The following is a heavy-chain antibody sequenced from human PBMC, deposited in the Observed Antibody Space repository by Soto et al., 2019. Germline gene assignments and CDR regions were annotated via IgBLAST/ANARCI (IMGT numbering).Heavy chain of an antibody. D-gene: IGHD2-2*03. V-gene: IGHV4-59*01. CDR1: GASISSYY. CDR3: AREGNLGRWIQPLDS. Sequence: PSETLSLTCTVSGASISSYYWSWIRQPPGKGLEWIGNIHYNGNTKYSPSLKSRVTMSVDTSKNHFSLKLISVTTADTAVYFCAREGNLGRWIQPLDSWGQGTLVTVSS. CDR2: IHYNGNT. J-gene: IGHJ4*02.